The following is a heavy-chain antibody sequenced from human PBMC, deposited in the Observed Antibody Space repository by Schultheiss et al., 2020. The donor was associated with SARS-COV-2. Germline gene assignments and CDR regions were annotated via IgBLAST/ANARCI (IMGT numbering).Heavy chain of an antibody. Sequence: ASVKVSCKASGYTFTGYYMHWVRQAPGQRLEWMGWINPNSGGTNYAQKFQGRVTMTRDTSISTAYMELSRLRSDDTAVYYCARDPLYSSGWAPWYYYGMDVWGQGTTVTVSS. CDR3: ARDPLYSSGWAPWYYYGMDV. D-gene: IGHD6-19*01. CDR2: INPNSGGT. CDR1: GYTFTGYY. J-gene: IGHJ6*02. V-gene: IGHV1-2*02.